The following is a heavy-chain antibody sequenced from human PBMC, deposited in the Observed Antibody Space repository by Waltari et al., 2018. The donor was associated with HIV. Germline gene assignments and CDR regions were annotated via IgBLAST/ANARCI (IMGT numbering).Heavy chain of an antibody. Sequence: EVQLVESGGGLVKPGGSLRLSCAASGFTFSNAWMSWVRQAPGKGLEWVGRIKSKTDGGTTDYAAPVKGRFTISSDDSKNTLYLQMNSLKTEDTAVYYCTTDTIVVVTAPDYWGQGTLVTVSS. CDR1: GFTFSNAW. D-gene: IGHD2-21*02. CDR2: IKSKTDGGTT. J-gene: IGHJ4*02. V-gene: IGHV3-15*01. CDR3: TTDTIVVVTAPDY.